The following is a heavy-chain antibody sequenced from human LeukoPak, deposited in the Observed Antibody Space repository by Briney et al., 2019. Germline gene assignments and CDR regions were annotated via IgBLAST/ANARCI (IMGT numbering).Heavy chain of an antibody. CDR1: GYTFTGYY. CDR3: AIPSGFWSGYYPGSSFDS. J-gene: IGHJ3*02. Sequence: PGASAKVSCKDSGYTFTGYYMRWVRQAPGQGLEWMGWINPNSGGTNYAQKLQGRVTMTRDTSISTAYMELSRLRSDDTAVYYCAIPSGFWSGYYPGSSFDSCGQGRMVTVYS. CDR2: INPNSGGT. V-gene: IGHV1-2*02. D-gene: IGHD3-3*01.